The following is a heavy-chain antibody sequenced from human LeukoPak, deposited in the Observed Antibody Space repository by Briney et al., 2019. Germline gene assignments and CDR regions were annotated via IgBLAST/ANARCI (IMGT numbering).Heavy chain of an antibody. CDR1: GGSISSSSYY. D-gene: IGHD6-13*01. J-gene: IGHJ6*03. CDR3: ARYNSSSWYNYYYYYYMDV. V-gene: IGHV4-39*01. CDR2: IYYSGST. Sequence: SETLSLTCTVSGGSISSSSYYWGWIRQPPGKGLEWIGSIYYSGSTYYNPSLKSRVTTSVDTSKNQFSLKLSSVTAADTAVYYRARYNSSSWYNYYYYYYMDVWGKGTTVTISS.